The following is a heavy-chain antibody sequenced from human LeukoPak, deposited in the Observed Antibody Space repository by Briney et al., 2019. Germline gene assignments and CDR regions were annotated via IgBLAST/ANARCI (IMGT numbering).Heavy chain of an antibody. CDR2: IKQDGSEK. Sequence: QTGGSLILSCAASGLTFSSYWMSWVRQAPGKGLEWVANIKQDGSEKYYVDSVKGRFTISRDNAKNSLYLQMNSLRAEDTAVYYCASYYYYYMDVWGKGTTVTVSS. V-gene: IGHV3-7*01. CDR1: GLTFSSYW. J-gene: IGHJ6*03. CDR3: ASYYYYYMDV.